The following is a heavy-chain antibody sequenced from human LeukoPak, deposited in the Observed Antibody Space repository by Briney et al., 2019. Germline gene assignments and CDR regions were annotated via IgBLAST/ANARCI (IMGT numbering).Heavy chain of an antibody. CDR3: ATETYYYDSSGTQVDY. J-gene: IGHJ4*02. Sequence: PGGSLRLSCAASGFTFSSYEMNWVRQAPGKGLEWVSYISSSGSTIYYADSVKGRFTISRDNAKNSLYLQMNSLRAEDTAVYYCATETYYYDSSGTQVDYWGQGTLVTVSS. CDR2: ISSSGSTI. V-gene: IGHV3-48*03. D-gene: IGHD3-22*01. CDR1: GFTFSSYE.